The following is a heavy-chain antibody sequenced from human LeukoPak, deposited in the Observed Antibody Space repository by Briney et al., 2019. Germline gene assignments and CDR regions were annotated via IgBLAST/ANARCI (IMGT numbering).Heavy chain of an antibody. Sequence: PGGSLRLSCAASGFTFSSSGMHWIRQAPGKGLEWMAFIQNDGNIKSCADSVKGRFTISRDNSKNTLYLQMNNLRAEDTAVYYCAKDHTEYYCTDYWGQGTLVTVSS. V-gene: IGHV3-30*02. D-gene: IGHD2/OR15-2a*01. CDR3: AKDHTEYYCTDY. CDR2: IQNDGNIK. J-gene: IGHJ4*02. CDR1: GFTFSSSG.